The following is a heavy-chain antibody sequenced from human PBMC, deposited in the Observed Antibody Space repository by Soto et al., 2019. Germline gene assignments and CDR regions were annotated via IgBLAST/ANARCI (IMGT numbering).Heavy chain of an antibody. J-gene: IGHJ4*02. CDR1: GYTLTELS. D-gene: IGHD1-1*01. CDR2: FDPEDGET. CDR3: AAVPGDFDC. Sequence: GASVKVSCKVSGYTLTELSMHWVRQAPGKGLEWMGGFDPEDGETIYAQRFQERVTFTRDMSTSTAYMELSSLRSEDTAMYYCAAVPGDFDCWGQGTLVTVSS. V-gene: IGHV1-24*01.